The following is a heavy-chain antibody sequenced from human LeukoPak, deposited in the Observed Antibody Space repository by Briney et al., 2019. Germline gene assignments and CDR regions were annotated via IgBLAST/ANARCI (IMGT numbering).Heavy chain of an antibody. CDR2: IIGSGGST. Sequence: GGSLRLSCAASGFTFSSYAMSWVRQAPGKGLEWVSAIIGSGGSTYYADSAKGRFTIPRDNSKNTLYLQMNSLRAEDTAVYYCAKDPAPTRWAAAGDFDYWGQGTLVTVSS. J-gene: IGHJ4*02. CDR3: AKDPAPTRWAAAGDFDY. CDR1: GFTFSSYA. V-gene: IGHV3-23*01. D-gene: IGHD6-13*01.